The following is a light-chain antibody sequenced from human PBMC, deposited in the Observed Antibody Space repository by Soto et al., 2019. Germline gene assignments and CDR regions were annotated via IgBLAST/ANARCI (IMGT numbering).Light chain of an antibody. CDR3: HQYDSYLWT. Sequence: DIPMTQSPSTLSASVGDRVTITCRASQSISNWLAWYQQKPGKAPKLLIYLASTLESGVPSRFSGSGSGTEFTLTISSLQPDDFATYFCHQYDSYLWTFGQGTKVDIK. CDR2: LAS. J-gene: IGKJ1*01. CDR1: QSISNW. V-gene: IGKV1-5*03.